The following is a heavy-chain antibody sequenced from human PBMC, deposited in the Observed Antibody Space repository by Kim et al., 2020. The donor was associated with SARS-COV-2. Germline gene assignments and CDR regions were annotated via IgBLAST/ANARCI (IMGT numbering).Heavy chain of an antibody. CDR1: GFTFSSYA. J-gene: IGHJ4*02. V-gene: IGHV3-33*06. D-gene: IGHD6-19*01. Sequence: GGSLRLSCAASGFTFSSYAMHWVRQAPGKGLEWVAVIWYDGSNKYYADSVKGRFTISRDNSKNTLYLQMNSLRAEDTAVYYCAKDWSIAVAGRGDYWGQGTLVTVSS. CDR3: AKDWSIAVAGRGDY. CDR2: IWYDGSNK.